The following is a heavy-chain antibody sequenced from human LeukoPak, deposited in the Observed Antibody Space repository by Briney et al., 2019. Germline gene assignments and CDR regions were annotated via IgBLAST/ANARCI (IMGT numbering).Heavy chain of an antibody. CDR3: ASSLGGYYFDY. Sequence: GGSLRLSCAASGFTFSDHYMDWVRQAPGKGLEWVGRTRNKANSYTTEYAASVEGRFTISRDDSKNSLYLRMNSLKTEDTAVYYCASSLGGYYFDYWGQGTLVTVSS. CDR1: GFTFSDHY. V-gene: IGHV3-72*01. CDR2: TRNKANSYTT. J-gene: IGHJ4*02. D-gene: IGHD7-27*01.